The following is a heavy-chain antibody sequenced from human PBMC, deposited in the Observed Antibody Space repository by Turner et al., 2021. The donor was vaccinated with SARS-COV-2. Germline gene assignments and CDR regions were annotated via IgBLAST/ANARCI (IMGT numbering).Heavy chain of an antibody. V-gene: IGHV3-21*01. CDR1: GITGSTYN. CDR2: ISRSSCFI. CDR3: ARDLGWYHDFWNGYYTSGFDY. D-gene: IGHD3-3*01. J-gene: IGHJ4*02. Sequence: EEQLVEPAGGLPTRGGFLRLACAAYGITGSTYNVIWFRQAAGKGLEWVSAISRSSCFIYYANSVKGRFTISRDNAKNSLYLQMNSLRAEDTAVYYCARDLGWYHDFWNGYYTSGFDYWGQGTLVTVSS.